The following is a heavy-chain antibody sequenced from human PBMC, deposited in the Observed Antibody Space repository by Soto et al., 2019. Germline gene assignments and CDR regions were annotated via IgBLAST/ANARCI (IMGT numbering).Heavy chain of an antibody. D-gene: IGHD3-10*01. V-gene: IGHV3-30*18. CDR2: ISYDGSNK. Sequence: PGGSLRLSCAASGFTFSSYGMHWVRQAPGKGLGWVAVISYDGSNKYYADSVKGRFTISRDNSKNTLYLQMNSLRAEDTAVYYCAKDRSLVRGPMPYWGQGTLVTVSS. J-gene: IGHJ4*02. CDR1: GFTFSSYG. CDR3: AKDRSLVRGPMPY.